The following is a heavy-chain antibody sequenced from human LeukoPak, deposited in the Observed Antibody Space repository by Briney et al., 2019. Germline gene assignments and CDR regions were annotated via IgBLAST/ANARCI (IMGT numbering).Heavy chain of an antibody. CDR3: AKDKTDFGDYSYMDV. D-gene: IGHD4-17*01. V-gene: IGHV3-30*02. CDR2: IRYDGSNK. Sequence: PGGSLRLSCAASGFTFSSCTMHWVRQAPGKGLEWVAFIRYDGSNKYCADFVKGRFTVSRDNSKNTLYLQMNSLRAEDTAVYYCAKDKTDFGDYSYMDVWGKGTTVTVSS. CDR1: GFTFSSCT. J-gene: IGHJ6*03.